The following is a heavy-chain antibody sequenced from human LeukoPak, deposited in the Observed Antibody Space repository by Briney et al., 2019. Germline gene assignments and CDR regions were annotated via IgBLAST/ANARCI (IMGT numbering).Heavy chain of an antibody. CDR2: INHSGST. J-gene: IGHJ4*02. CDR3: ARGGGAAAADY. D-gene: IGHD6-13*01. V-gene: IGHV4-34*01. CDR1: GGSFSGYY. Sequence: SETLSLTCAVYGGSFSGYYWSWIRQPPGKGLEWIGEINHSGSTNYNPSLKSRVTISVDTSKNQFSLKLSSVTAADTAVYYRARGGGAAAADYWGQGTLVTVSS.